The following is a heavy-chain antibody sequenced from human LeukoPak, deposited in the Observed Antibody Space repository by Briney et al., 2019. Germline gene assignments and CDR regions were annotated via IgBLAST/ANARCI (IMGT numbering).Heavy chain of an antibody. Sequence: GGSLRLSCVASGFIVSTNYMSWVRQAPGKGLEWVAVIFRGDATYHADSVKGRFTIFRDASKNTVYLHMNSLTAEDTAIYYCVKEVPVSTIYDWGQGVLVTVSS. CDR1: GFIVSTNY. D-gene: IGHD1-1*01. V-gene: IGHV3-66*01. CDR2: IFRGDAT. CDR3: VKEVPVSTIYD. J-gene: IGHJ4*02.